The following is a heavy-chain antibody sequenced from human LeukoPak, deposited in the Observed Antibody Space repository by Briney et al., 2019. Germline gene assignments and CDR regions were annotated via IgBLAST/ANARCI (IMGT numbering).Heavy chain of an antibody. D-gene: IGHD3-22*01. CDR1: GGSISSYY. V-gene: IGHV4-59*08. CDR3: ASIDYDSSGPSPGDY. J-gene: IGHJ4*02. Sequence: PSETLSLTCTVSGGSISSYYWSWIRQPPGKGLEWIGYIYYSGSTNYNPSLKSRVTMSVDTSKNQFSLRVSSVTAADTAVYYCASIDYDSSGPSPGDYWGQGTLVTVPS. CDR2: IYYSGST.